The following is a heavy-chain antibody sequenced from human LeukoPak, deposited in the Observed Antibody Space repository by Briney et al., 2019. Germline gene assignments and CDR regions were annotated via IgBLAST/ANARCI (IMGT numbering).Heavy chain of an antibody. CDR2: IYSGGST. CDR3: ARGPAGYN. V-gene: IGHV3-53*01. J-gene: IGHJ4*02. D-gene: IGHD1-1*01. CDR1: GFTVGSNP. Sequence: PGGSLRLSCAASGFTVGSNPMSWVRQVPGKGLEWVSVIYSGGSTDYADSVKGRFTISRDNLKNTLYLQMNSLRAEDTAVYYCARGPAGYNWGQGTLVTFSS.